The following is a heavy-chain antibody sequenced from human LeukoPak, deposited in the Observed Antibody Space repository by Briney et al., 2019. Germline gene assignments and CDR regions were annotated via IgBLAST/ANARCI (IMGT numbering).Heavy chain of an antibody. CDR3: AKVSRIAYGSGSYYFPDY. CDR2: INSDGSIT. D-gene: IGHD3-10*01. J-gene: IGHJ4*02. Sequence: GGSLRLSCAVSGFTFSDSWMHWVRQAPGKGLVWVSRINSDGSITAYADSVKGRFTISRDNSKNTLYLQMNSLRAEDTAVYYCAKVSRIAYGSGSYYFPDYWGQGTLVTVSS. CDR1: GFTFSDSW. V-gene: IGHV3-74*01.